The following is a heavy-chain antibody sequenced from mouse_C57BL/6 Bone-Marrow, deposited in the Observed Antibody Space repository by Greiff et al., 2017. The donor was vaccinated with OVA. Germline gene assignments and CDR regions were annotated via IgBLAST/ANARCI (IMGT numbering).Heavy chain of an antibody. CDR3: TGRSSYRDY. Sequence: EVKLMESGGGLVQPGGSMKLSCVASGFTFSNYWMNWVRQSPEKGLEWVAQIRLKSDNYATHYAESVKGRFTISRDDSKSSVYLQMNNLRAEDTGIYYCTGRSSYRDYWGQGTTLTVSS. CDR1: GFTFSNYW. CDR2: IRLKSDNYAT. J-gene: IGHJ2*01. V-gene: IGHV6-3*01. D-gene: IGHD1-1*01.